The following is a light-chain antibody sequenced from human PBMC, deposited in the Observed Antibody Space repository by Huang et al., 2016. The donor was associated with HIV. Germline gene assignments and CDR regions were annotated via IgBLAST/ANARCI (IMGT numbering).Light chain of an antibody. V-gene: IGKV3-20*01. Sequence: EIVLTQSPGTLSFSPRERSTLSCRASQSVIRNYLAWYQHSPGQAPRRVIFGASSRAAGIPDRFSGSGSGTDFTLTINRVEPDDFAVYYCHQYGTSPFTFGPGTKVDSK. J-gene: IGKJ3*01. CDR1: QSVIRNY. CDR2: GAS. CDR3: HQYGTSPFT.